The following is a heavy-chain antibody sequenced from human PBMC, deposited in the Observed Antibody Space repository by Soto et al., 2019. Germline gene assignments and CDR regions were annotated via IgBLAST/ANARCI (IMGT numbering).Heavy chain of an antibody. CDR1: GGSINGYY. Sequence: QVQLQESGPGLVKPSETLSLTCTVSGGSINGYYWTWLRQSPTNGLEWIGYFHFSGSTKYNPSLESRLPISADTSKNQISLTRSSVTAADTAVYYCARASGYSYGYDDFFDNWGQGTLANVSS. D-gene: IGHD5-18*01. J-gene: IGHJ4*01. V-gene: IGHV4-59*01. CDR3: ARASGYSYGYDDFFDN. CDR2: FHFSGST.